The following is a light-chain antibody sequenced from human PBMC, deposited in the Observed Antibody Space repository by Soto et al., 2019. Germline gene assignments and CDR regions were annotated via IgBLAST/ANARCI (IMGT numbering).Light chain of an antibody. Sequence: QSVLTQPASVSGSPGQSITISCTGNSSDVGGYNYVSWYQQHPGKAPKLMIYDVSNRPSGVSNRFSGSNSGNTASLTISGLQAEDEADYYCSSYTSSSTYVVFGGGTQLTVL. J-gene: IGLJ2*01. CDR1: SSDVGGYNY. CDR3: SSYTSSSTYVV. V-gene: IGLV2-14*01. CDR2: DVS.